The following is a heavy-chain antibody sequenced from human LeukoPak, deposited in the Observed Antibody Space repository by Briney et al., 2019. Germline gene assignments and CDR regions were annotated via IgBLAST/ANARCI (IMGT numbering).Heavy chain of an antibody. V-gene: IGHV4-38-2*02. CDR3: ARLGESGWYDFDY. CDR2: IYHSGST. J-gene: IGHJ4*02. Sequence: SETLSLTCTVSGSSISSGYYWGWIRQPPGKGLEWIGSIYHSGSTYYNPSLKSRVTISVDTSKNQFSLRLSSVTAADTAVYYCARLGESGWYDFDYWGQGTLVTVSS. CDR1: GSSISSGYY. D-gene: IGHD6-19*01.